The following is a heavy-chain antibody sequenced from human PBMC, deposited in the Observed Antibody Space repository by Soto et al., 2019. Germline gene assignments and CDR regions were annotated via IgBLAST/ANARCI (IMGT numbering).Heavy chain of an antibody. CDR1: GGSISSSSYY. V-gene: IGHV4-39*01. CDR3: ASHIVGATYYYYGMDV. CDR2: IYYSGST. J-gene: IGHJ6*02. Sequence: PSETLSLTCTVSGGSISSSSYYWGWIRQPPGKGLEWIGSIYYSGSTYYNPSLKSRVTISVDTSKNQFSLKLSSVTAADTAVYYCASHIVGATYYYYGMDVWGQGTTVTVSS. D-gene: IGHD1-26*01.